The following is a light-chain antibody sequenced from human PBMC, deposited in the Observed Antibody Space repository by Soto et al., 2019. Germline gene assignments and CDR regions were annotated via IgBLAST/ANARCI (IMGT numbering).Light chain of an antibody. CDR1: QSVSSN. Sequence: EIVMTQSPGTLSVSPGERATLSCGASQSVSSNLAWYQQKPGQAPRLLIYGASTRATGIPARFSGSGSGTEFTLTISSLQSEDFAVYYCQQYNNWPLTFGGGTKVDI. CDR2: GAS. J-gene: IGKJ4*01. V-gene: IGKV3-15*01. CDR3: QQYNNWPLT.